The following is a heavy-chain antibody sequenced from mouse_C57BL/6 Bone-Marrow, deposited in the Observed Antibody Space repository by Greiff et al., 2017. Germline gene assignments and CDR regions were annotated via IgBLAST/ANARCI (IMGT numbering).Heavy chain of an antibody. D-gene: IGHD2-4*01. CDR1: GYTFTTYW. CDR3: ARGRLRRRRYDAMDY. CDR2: FDPNSGGT. V-gene: IGHV1-72*01. J-gene: IGHJ4*01. Sequence: VQLQQPGPGLVKPGPSVSLSCTASGYTFTTYWMHWVKRRPARGLGWIGRFDPNSGGTKYNEKFKSKATLTVDKPSSTAYMQLSSLTSEASAVYYCARGRLRRRRYDAMDYWGQGTSVTVSS.